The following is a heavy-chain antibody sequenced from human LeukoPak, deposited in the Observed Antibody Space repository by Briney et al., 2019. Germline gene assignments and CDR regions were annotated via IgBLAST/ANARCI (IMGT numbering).Heavy chain of an antibody. J-gene: IGHJ4*02. CDR2: ISGRGGST. V-gene: IGHV3-23*01. CDR1: GFTFSSYA. CDR3: AKDRSWFGESDLDY. D-gene: IGHD3-10*01. Sequence: GGSLRLSCAASGFTFSSYAMSVVRQAPGKGLEWVSAISGRGGSTYYADSVNGRFTISRDNSQNTLYLQMNSLRAEDTAVYYCAKDRSWFGESDLDYWGQGNLVTVSS.